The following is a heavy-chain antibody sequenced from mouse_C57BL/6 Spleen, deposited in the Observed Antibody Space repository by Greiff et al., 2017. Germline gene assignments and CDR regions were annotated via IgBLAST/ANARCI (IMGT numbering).Heavy chain of an antibody. J-gene: IGHJ4*01. D-gene: IGHD1-1*01. CDR2: IRLKSDNYAT. CDR3: TATTVVPYYAMDY. Sequence: EVKLMESGGGLVQPGGSMKLSCVASGFTFSNYWMNWVRQSPEKGLEWVAQIRLKSDNYATHYAESVKGRFTISRDDSKSSVYLQMNNLRAEDTGIYYCTATTVVPYYAMDYWGQGTSVTVSS. V-gene: IGHV6-3*01. CDR1: GFTFSNYW.